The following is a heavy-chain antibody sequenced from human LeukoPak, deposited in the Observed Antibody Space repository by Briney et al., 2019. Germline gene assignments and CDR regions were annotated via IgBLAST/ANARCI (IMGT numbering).Heavy chain of an antibody. CDR3: ARGYCSGGSCYEIDY. CDR1: GGSVSSYY. CDR2: IYYSGST. V-gene: IGHV4-59*08. D-gene: IGHD2-15*01. J-gene: IGHJ4*02. Sequence: SETLSLTCTVSGGSVSSYYWSWIRQPPGKGLEWIGYIYYSGSTNYNPSLKSRVTISVDTSKNQFSLKLSSVTAADTAVYYCARGYCSGGSCYEIDYWGQGTLVTVSS.